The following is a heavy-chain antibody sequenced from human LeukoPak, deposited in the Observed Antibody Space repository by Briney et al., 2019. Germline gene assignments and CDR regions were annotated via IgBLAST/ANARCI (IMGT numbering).Heavy chain of an antibody. D-gene: IGHD1-1*01. CDR1: GGSISSHW. V-gene: IGHV4-59*06. Sequence: SETLSLTCAVSGGSISSHWWSWVRQPPGKGLEWIGYIYYSGSTYYNPSLKSRVTISVDTSKNQFPLKLSSVTAADTAVYYCARGGTPNWFDPWGQGTLVTVSS. CDR3: ARGGTPNWFDP. CDR2: IYYSGST. J-gene: IGHJ5*02.